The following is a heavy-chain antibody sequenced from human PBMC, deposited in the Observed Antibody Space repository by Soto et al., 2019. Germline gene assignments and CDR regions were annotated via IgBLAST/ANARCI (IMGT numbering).Heavy chain of an antibody. V-gene: IGHV2-5*02. CDR3: ARLRRMTLFGLLYYMDV. Sequence: QITLKESGPALVKPTQTITLTCTLSGFSLNTTGEGVGWIRQPPGKALEWLALIYWDDDKRYSPSLKSRLTIAKDTSKNQVVLTMTNMDPVETATYYCARLRRMTLFGLLYYMDVWGKGTTVTVSS. CDR1: GFSLNTTGEG. CDR2: IYWDDDK. D-gene: IGHD3-3*01. J-gene: IGHJ6*03.